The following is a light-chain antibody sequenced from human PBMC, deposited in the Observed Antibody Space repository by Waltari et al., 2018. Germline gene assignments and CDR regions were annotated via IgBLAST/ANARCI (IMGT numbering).Light chain of an antibody. J-gene: IGLJ3*02. CDR3: AAWDDSLNGV. V-gene: IGLV1-44*01. Sequence: SVLTQPPSASGTPGQRVTISCSGTSSNIGRNSVNWYQQVPATAPKLLIYNNSQRPSGVPDRFSGSKSGTSASLDISGLQSEDEADYYCAAWDDSLNGVFGGGTKLTVL. CDR1: SSNIGRNS. CDR2: NNS.